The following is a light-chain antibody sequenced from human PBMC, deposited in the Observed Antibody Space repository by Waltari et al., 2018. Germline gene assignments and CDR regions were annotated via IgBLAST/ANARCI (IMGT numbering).Light chain of an antibody. CDR1: ESVSVDY. Sequence: IVLTPSPGTLSLSPGGRATLSCRASESVSVDYLAWYQQKPGQAPRLLIYDASTRATGVPDRFSGSGSGTDFTLTISRLEPEDFAVYYCQQYGSLPWTFGQGTKVAIK. CDR2: DAS. V-gene: IGKV3-20*01. CDR3: QQYGSLPWT. J-gene: IGKJ1*01.